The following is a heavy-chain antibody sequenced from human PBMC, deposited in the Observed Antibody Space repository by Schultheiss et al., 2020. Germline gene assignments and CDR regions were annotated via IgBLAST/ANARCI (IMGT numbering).Heavy chain of an antibody. Sequence: GGSLRLSCAASGFTFSSYWMSWVRQAPGKGLEWVANIKQDGSEKYYVDSVKGRFTISRDNSKSTLFLQVNSLRVDDTAVYYCVRDRAAFSSHWTAMDVWGKGTTVTVSS. CDR3: VRDRAAFSSHWTAMDV. J-gene: IGHJ6*04. D-gene: IGHD3/OR15-3a*01. V-gene: IGHV3-7*01. CDR1: GFTFSSYW. CDR2: IKQDGSEK.